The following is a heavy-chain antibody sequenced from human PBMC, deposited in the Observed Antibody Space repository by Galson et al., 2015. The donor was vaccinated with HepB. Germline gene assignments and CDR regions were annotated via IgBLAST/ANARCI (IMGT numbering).Heavy chain of an antibody. CDR1: GFTVSSNY. CDR2: IYSGGST. CDR3: AKDPSGDTVYYFDY. Sequence: SLRLSCAASGFTVSSNYMSWVRQAPGKGLEWVSVIYSGGSTYYADSVKGRFTISRDNSKNTQHLQMNSLRAEDTAVYYCAKDPSGDTVYYFDYWGQGTLVTVSS. D-gene: IGHD1-14*01. V-gene: IGHV3-53*01. J-gene: IGHJ4*02.